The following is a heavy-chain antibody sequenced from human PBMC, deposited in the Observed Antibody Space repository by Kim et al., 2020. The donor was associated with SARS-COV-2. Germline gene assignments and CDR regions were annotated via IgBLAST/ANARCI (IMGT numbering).Heavy chain of an antibody. J-gene: IGHJ6*02. D-gene: IGHD6-13*01. CDR3: TLCKYSSSWYVNYYYYGMDV. CDR2: IKSKTDGGTT. CDR1: GFTFSNAW. V-gene: IGHV3-15*01. Sequence: GGSLRLSCAASGFTFSNAWMSWVRQAPGKGLEWVGRIKSKTDGGTTDYAAPVKGRFTISRDDSKNTLYLQMNSLKTEDTAVYYCTLCKYSSSWYVNYYYYGMDVWGQGTTVTVSS.